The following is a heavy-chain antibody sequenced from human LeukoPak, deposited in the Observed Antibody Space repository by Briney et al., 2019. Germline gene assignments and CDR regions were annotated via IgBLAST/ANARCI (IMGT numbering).Heavy chain of an antibody. Sequence: GSLRLSCAASGFTFSSYAMSWVRQAPGKGLEWVSAISGSGGSTYYADSVKGRFTISRDNSKNTLYLQMNSLRAEDTAVYYCAKPPTGYYMDYYYCGMDVWGQGTTVTVSS. CDR3: AKPPTGYYMDYYYCGMDV. D-gene: IGHD3-9*01. V-gene: IGHV3-23*01. CDR1: GFTFSSYA. CDR2: ISGSGGST. J-gene: IGHJ6*02.